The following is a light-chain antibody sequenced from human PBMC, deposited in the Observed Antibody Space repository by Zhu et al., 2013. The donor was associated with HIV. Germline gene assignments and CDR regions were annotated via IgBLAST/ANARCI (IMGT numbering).Light chain of an antibody. V-gene: IGKV1-39*01. CDR2: AAS. CDR3: QQYNNWPPWT. Sequence: DIQMTQSPSSLSASVGDRVTITCRASQSINNYLSWYQQKPGKAPKLLIYAASSLQSGVPSRFSGSGSGTDFTLTISSLESEDFAFYYCQQYNNWPPWTFGQGTEGGNQ. CDR1: QSINNY. J-gene: IGKJ1*01.